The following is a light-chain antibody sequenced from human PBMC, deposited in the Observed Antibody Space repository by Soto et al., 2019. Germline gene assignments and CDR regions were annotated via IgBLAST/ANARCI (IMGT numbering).Light chain of an antibody. Sequence: QSVLTQPPSVSGAPGQRVTISCTGSSSNIGAGYDVHWYQQLPGTAPKLLIYGNSNRPSGVPDRFSGSKSGTSASLAITGLQADDEADYYCHSYYSSLTRRVFGTGTKLTVL. V-gene: IGLV1-40*01. CDR1: SSNIGAGYD. J-gene: IGLJ1*01. CDR3: HSYYSSLTRRV. CDR2: GNS.